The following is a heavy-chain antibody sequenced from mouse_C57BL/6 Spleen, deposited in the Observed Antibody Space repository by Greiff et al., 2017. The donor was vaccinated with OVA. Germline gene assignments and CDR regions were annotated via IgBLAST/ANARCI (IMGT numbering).Heavy chain of an antibody. J-gene: IGHJ3*01. D-gene: IGHD1-1*01. CDR2: IYPGSGST. V-gene: IGHV1-55*01. CDR1: GYTFTSYW. Sequence: VQLQQPGAELVKPGASVKMSCKASGYTFTSYWITWVKQRPGQGLEWIGDIYPGSGSTNYNEKFKSKATLTVDTSSSTAYMQLSSLTSEDSAVYYCARREDYYYGLAYWGQGTLVTVSA. CDR3: ARREDYYYGLAY.